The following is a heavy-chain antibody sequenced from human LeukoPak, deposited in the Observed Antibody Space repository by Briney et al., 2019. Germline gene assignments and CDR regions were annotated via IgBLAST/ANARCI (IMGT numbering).Heavy chain of an antibody. D-gene: IGHD2-2*02. CDR3: ASYGSMCSSTSCYTGLFDY. CDR2: ISSSSSYI. V-gene: IGHV3-21*01. J-gene: IGHJ4*02. Sequence: PGGSLRLSCAASGFTFSSYSMNWVRQAPGKGLEWVSSISSSSSYIYYADSVKGRFTISRDNAKNLLYLQMNSLRAEDTAVYYCASYGSMCSSTSCYTGLFDYWGQGTLVTVSS. CDR1: GFTFSSYS.